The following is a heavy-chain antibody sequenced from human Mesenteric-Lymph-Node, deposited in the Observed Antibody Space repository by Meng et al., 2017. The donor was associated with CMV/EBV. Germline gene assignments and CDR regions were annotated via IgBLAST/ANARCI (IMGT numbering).Heavy chain of an antibody. Sequence: SETLSLTCTVSGDSISRYYWSWIRQPPGKGLEWIGYIYHSGSTDYNPSLKSRVTISADTSKNQFSLKLTSVTAADTAVYYCARDSYYYDSTGYYYLGLFDYWGQGTLVTVSS. V-gene: IGHV4-59*01. CDR2: IYHSGST. J-gene: IGHJ4*02. D-gene: IGHD3-22*01. CDR3: ARDSYYYDSTGYYYLGLFDY. CDR1: GDSISRYY.